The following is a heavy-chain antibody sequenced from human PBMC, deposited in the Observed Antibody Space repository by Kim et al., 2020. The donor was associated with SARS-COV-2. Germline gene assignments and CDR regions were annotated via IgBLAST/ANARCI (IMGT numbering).Heavy chain of an antibody. CDR1: GFTFSSYG. J-gene: IGHJ6*02. CDR2: IWYDGSNK. D-gene: IGHD6-19*01. V-gene: IGHV3-33*01. Sequence: GGSLRLSCAASGFTFSSYGMHWVRQAPGKGLEWVAVIWYDGSNKYYADSVKGRFTISRDNSKNTLYLQMNSLRAEDTAVYYCARDHAVAGSRDYYYGMDVWGQGTTVTVSS. CDR3: ARDHAVAGSRDYYYGMDV.